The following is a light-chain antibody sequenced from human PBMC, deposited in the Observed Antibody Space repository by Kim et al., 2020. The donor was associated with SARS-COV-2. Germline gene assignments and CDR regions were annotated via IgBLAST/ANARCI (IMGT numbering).Light chain of an antibody. V-gene: IGKV3-15*01. J-gene: IGKJ2*01. CDR1: QSVGFN. CDR2: GTS. Sequence: EIVMTQSPATLSVSPGERAILSCRASQSVGFNLAWYQHKPGQAPRLLIYGTSTRATGIPARFSGSGSGTDYTLTISSLQSEDFAVYYCQQYNNWPRTFGQGTKLEIK. CDR3: QQYNNWPRT.